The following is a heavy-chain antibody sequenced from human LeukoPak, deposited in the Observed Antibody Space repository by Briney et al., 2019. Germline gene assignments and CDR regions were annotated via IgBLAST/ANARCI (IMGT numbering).Heavy chain of an antibody. J-gene: IGHJ4*02. D-gene: IGHD3-10*01. V-gene: IGHV3-23*01. CDR3: AKDLVTGSLDY. Sequence: GGSLRLSCAASGFTFNSHSMNWVRQAPGKGLEWVSSISSSGGSTYYADSVRGRFTISRDNSKNTLYLQMNSLRAEDTAIYYCAKDLVTGSLDYWGQGTLVTVSS. CDR1: GFTFNSHS. CDR2: ISSSGGST.